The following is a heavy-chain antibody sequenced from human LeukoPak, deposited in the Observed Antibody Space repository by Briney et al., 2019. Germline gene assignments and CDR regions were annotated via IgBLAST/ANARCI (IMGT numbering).Heavy chain of an antibody. CDR3: ARGSHYYDSSGHPPDY. Sequence: PGGSLRLSCAASGFTFSSYGMHWVRQAPGKGLEWVAVIWYDGSNKYYADSVKGRFTISRDNSKNTLYLQMNSLRAEDTAVYYCARGSHYYDSSGHPPDYWGQGTLVTVSS. V-gene: IGHV3-33*01. CDR2: IWYDGSNK. J-gene: IGHJ4*02. CDR1: GFTFSSYG. D-gene: IGHD3-22*01.